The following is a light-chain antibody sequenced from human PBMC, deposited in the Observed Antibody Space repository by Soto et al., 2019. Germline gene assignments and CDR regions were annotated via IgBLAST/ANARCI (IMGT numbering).Light chain of an antibody. Sequence: EIVMTQSPATLSVSPGERATLSCRASQSSNNNLACYQQKRGQGPRLLIYGASSRATGTPARFSGSGSGTGFTLTISSLQSEDFAIYYCQQYNDWPLTFGGGNKVEIK. V-gene: IGKV3-15*01. CDR3: QQYNDWPLT. CDR2: GAS. CDR1: QSSNNN. J-gene: IGKJ4*01.